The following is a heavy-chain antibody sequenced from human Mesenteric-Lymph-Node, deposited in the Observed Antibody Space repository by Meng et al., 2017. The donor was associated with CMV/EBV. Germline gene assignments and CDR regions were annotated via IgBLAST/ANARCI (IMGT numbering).Heavy chain of an antibody. Sequence: SVNVSCKCSGYTFTRYDIDWVRQATGQGLEWMGWMNPNGGNTGDVRKCQGRITMAKDTSTSTAYMELSCLTSEDPAVYFCARGGGTVRFLEWLNYWGQGTLVTVSS. CDR2: MNPNGGNT. V-gene: IGHV1-8*01. CDR1: GYTFTRYD. CDR3: ARGGGTVRFLEWLNY. D-gene: IGHD3-3*01. J-gene: IGHJ4*02.